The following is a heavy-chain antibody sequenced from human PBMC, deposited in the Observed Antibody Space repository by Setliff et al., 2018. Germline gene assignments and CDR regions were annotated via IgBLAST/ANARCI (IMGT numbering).Heavy chain of an antibody. CDR2: ISDTSAFI. CDR3: ARTCSGSGCYAGLES. V-gene: IGHV3-21*06. D-gene: IGHD2-15*01. CDR1: GLTLTPYT. J-gene: IGHJ4*02. Sequence: PGGSLRLSCAASGLTLTPYTMTWVRQAPGKGPEWVSSISDTSAFIYYADSVKGRFTISRDNAKNTLYLQMNSLRPEDTAVYYCARTCSGSGCYAGLESWGQGTPVTVSS.